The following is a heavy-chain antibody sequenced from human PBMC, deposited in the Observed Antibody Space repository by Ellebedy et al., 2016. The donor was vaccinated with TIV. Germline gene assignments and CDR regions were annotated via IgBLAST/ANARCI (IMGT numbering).Heavy chain of an antibody. D-gene: IGHD2-21*01. CDR3: VRVIGLFDCDGAICSPPPPLDY. CDR2: ISAYSGNT. V-gene: IGHV1-18*04. Sequence: ASVKVSCKASGYTFTSFGISWMRQAPGQGLEWMGWISAYSGNTNYVQKFQGRVTMTTDTSTSTGYMELRSLRSDDTAVYYCVRVIGLFDCDGAICSPPPPLDYWGRGTLVTVSS. J-gene: IGHJ4*02. CDR1: GYTFTSFG.